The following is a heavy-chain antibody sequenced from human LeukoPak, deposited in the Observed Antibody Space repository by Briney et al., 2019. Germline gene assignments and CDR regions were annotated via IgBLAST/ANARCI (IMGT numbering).Heavy chain of an antibody. J-gene: IGHJ4*02. Sequence: SETLSLTCTISGGSDSDYYWSWIRQPPGKGLEWIGYIYYSGSTSYNPSLKSRVTISVDTSKNQFSLKLSSVTAADTAVYYCARGAWGGADYYDSSGYDYWGQGTLVTVSS. CDR1: GGSDSDYY. V-gene: IGHV4-59*02. D-gene: IGHD3-22*01. CDR3: ARGAWGGADYYDSSGYDY. CDR2: IYYSGST.